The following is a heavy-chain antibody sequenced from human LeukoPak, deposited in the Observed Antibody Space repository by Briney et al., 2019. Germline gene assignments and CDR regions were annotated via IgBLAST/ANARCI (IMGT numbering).Heavy chain of an antibody. CDR1: GFTVSSNY. J-gene: IGHJ6*03. Sequence: GGSLRLSCAASGFTVSSNYMSWVRQAPGKGLECVSGIYSGGSTHYADSVKGRFTISRDNSKNTLYLQMNSLRAEDTAVYYCARGPHSIVVVPAAILFGYYYMDVWGKGTTVTVSS. D-gene: IGHD2-2*01. CDR2: IYSGGST. CDR3: ARGPHSIVVVPAAILFGYYYMDV. V-gene: IGHV3-53*01.